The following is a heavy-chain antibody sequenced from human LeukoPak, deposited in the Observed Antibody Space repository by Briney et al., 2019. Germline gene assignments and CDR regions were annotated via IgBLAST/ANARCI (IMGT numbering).Heavy chain of an antibody. V-gene: IGHV4-59*08. CDR1: GGSINTYY. CDR3: GRHKVVGSTPAGISGFDL. CDR2: IHYSGSV. D-gene: IGHD6-19*01. Sequence: SETLSLTCTVSGGSINTYYWSWMRQPPGKGLEWVGYIHYSGSVNYNPSLKSRITISVDTSKNQFSLKLTSVTAADTAVYYCGRHKVVGSTPAGISGFDLWGQGTLVTVSS. J-gene: IGHJ5*02.